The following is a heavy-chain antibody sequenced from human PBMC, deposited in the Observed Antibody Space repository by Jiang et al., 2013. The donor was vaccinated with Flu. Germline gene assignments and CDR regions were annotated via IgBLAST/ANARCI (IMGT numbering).Heavy chain of an antibody. CDR2: INWNSNNV. CDR1: GFSFSTYP. CDR3: AKDMARGLNTMFYGMDV. V-gene: IGHV3-9*01. Sequence: VQLVESGGGLVQPGGSLKLSCAASGFSFSTYPMNWVRQAPGKGLEWVSGINWNSNNVGYADSVKGRFTISRDSAKNALYLQMNSLRAEDTALYYCAKDMARGLNTMFYGMDVWGQGTTVIVSS. D-gene: IGHD3-10*01. J-gene: IGHJ6*02.